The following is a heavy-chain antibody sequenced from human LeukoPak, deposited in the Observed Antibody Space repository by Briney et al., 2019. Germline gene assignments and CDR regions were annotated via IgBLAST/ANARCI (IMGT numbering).Heavy chain of an antibody. V-gene: IGHV3-30*02. D-gene: IGHD3-22*01. CDR2: IRYDGSNK. J-gene: IGHJ4*02. CDR1: GFTFSSYG. Sequence: GGSLRLSCVASGFTFSSYGMHWVRQAAGKGLGWVTFIRYDGSNKYYADSVKGRFTISRDNSKDTLYLQMGSLRAEDMAVYYCARDYYYDSSGPFDYWDQGTLVTVSS. CDR3: ARDYYYDSSGPFDY.